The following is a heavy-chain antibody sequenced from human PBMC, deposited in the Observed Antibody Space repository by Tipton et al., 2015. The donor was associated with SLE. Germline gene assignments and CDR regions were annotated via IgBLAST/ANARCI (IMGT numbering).Heavy chain of an antibody. Sequence: TLSLTCTVSRGSISSYYWSWIRQPPGKGLEWIAYVHNSGSTNFNPSLRSRVTISVDTSKNQVSLKLNSVTAADTAVYYCARDLAIFGVVPFNYMDIWGKGTTVTVSS. CDR3: ARDLAIFGVVPFNYMDI. CDR2: VHNSGST. D-gene: IGHD3-3*01. J-gene: IGHJ6*03. CDR1: RGSISSYY. V-gene: IGHV4-4*08.